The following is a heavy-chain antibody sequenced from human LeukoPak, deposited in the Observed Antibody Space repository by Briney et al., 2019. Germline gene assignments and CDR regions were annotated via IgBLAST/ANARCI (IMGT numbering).Heavy chain of an antibody. D-gene: IGHD1-1*01. CDR2: IYPGDSDT. CDR1: GYSFTSYW. CDR3: ARHETGPCFDY. Sequence: GESLKISCKGSGYSFTSYWIGWVRQMPGKGLECMGIIYPGDSDTRYSPSFQGQVTTSADRSISTAYLQWSSLKASDTAMYYCARHETGPCFDYWGQETLVTVSS. J-gene: IGHJ4*02. V-gene: IGHV5-51*01.